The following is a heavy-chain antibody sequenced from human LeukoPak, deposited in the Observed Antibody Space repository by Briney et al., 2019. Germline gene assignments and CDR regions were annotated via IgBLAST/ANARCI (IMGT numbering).Heavy chain of an antibody. CDR2: MYYSGTT. CDR3: ARGGWNKFDY. D-gene: IGHD3-22*01. V-gene: IGHV4-39*07. J-gene: IGHJ4*02. Sequence: WVRQPPGKGLEWIGSMYYSGTTYYNSSLKSRVTISVDTSNNQFSLKLSSVTAADTAVYYCARGGWNKFDYWGQGTLVTVSS.